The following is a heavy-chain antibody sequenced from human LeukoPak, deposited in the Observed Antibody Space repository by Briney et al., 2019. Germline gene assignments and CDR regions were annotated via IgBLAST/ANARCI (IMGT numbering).Heavy chain of an antibody. D-gene: IGHD3-22*01. CDR1: GYTFTSYD. V-gene: IGHV1-8*01. J-gene: IGHJ3*02. CDR2: MNPNSGNT. CDR3: ARGTLNYYDSSGYITTNDFDI. Sequence: GASVKVPCKASGYTFTSYDINWVRQATGQGLEWMGWMNPNSGNTGYAQKFQGRVTMTRNTSISTAYMELSSLRSEDTAVYYCARGTLNYYDSSGYITTNDFDIWGQGTMVTVSS.